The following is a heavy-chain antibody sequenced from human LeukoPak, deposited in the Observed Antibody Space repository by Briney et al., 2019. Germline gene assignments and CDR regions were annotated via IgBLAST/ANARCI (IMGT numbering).Heavy chain of an antibody. CDR3: ARDKTIIRNSYALT. J-gene: IGHJ4*02. D-gene: IGHD5-18*01. Sequence: ASVKVSCKASGYTFTGYHMHWVRQAPGQGLEWMGRINPNSGGTNYAQKFQGRVTMTRDTSISTAYMELSRLRSDDTAVYYCARDKTIIRNSYALTWGQGTLVTVSS. V-gene: IGHV1-2*06. CDR1: GYTFTGYH. CDR2: INPNSGGT.